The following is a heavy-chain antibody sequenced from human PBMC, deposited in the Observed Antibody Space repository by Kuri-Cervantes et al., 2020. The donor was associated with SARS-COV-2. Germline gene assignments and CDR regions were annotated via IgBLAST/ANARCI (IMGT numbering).Heavy chain of an antibody. CDR1: GYTFTSYY. CDR2: INPSGGST. Sequence: ASVNVSCKASGYTFTSYYMHWVRQAPGQGLEWMGIINPSGGSTSYAQKFQGRVTMTRDTSTSTVYMELSSLRSEDTAVYYCAREEIFGVVHQVPMRYYYMAVWGKGTTVTVSS. CDR3: AREEIFGVVHQVPMRYYYMAV. J-gene: IGHJ6*03. D-gene: IGHD3-3*01. V-gene: IGHV1-46*01.